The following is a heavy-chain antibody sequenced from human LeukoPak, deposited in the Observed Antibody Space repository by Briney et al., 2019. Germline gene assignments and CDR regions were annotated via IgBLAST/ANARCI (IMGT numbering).Heavy chain of an antibody. J-gene: IGHJ4*02. CDR1: GFTFSSYS. Sequence: GGSLRLSCAASGFTFSSYSMNWVRQAPGKGLEWVSSISSSSSYIYYADSVKGRFTISRDNAKNSLYLQMNSLRAEDTAVYYYARDRGRRYQSLFGYWGQGTLVTVSS. D-gene: IGHD2-15*01. CDR3: ARDRGRRYQSLFGY. V-gene: IGHV3-21*01. CDR2: ISSSSSYI.